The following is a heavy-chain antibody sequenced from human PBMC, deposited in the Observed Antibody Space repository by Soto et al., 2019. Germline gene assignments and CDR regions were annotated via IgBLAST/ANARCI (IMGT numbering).Heavy chain of an antibody. Sequence: QVQLVESGGGVVQPGRSLRLSCAASGFTFSSYGMHWVRQAPGKGLEWGAVIWYDGSNKYYADSVKGRFTISRDNSKNTLYLQMNSLRAEDTAVYYCARDGGYSSGWELVYWGQGTLVTVSS. V-gene: IGHV3-33*01. J-gene: IGHJ4*02. D-gene: IGHD6-19*01. CDR3: ARDGGYSSGWELVY. CDR1: GFTFSSYG. CDR2: IWYDGSNK.